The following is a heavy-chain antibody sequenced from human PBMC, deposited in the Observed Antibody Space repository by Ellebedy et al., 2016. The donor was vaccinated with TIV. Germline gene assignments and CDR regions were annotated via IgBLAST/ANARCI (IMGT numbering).Heavy chain of an antibody. CDR1: GFTFSSSA. D-gene: IGHD4-23*01. CDR3: ARRAATVVTGGSSFDY. Sequence: GESLKIFCAASGFTFSSSAMHWVRQAPGKGLEWVAVISNDGSTKYYADSVKGRFTISRDNSKNTLYLQMNSLRAEDTAVYYCARRAATVVTGGSSFDYWGQGTLVTVSS. V-gene: IGHV3-30*04. J-gene: IGHJ4*02. CDR2: ISNDGSTK.